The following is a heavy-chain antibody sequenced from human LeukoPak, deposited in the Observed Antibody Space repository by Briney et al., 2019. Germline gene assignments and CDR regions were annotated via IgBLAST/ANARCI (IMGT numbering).Heavy chain of an antibody. D-gene: IGHD5-12*01. CDR1: GFTFSNYW. Sequence: GGSLRLSCAASGFTFSNYWMHWVRQAPGKGLVWVSRINSDGSSTSYADSVKGRFTISRDNAKNTLYLQMNSLRVEDTAVYYCASGVATTLCAMDVWGQGTTVTVSS. V-gene: IGHV3-74*01. CDR3: ASGVATTLCAMDV. J-gene: IGHJ6*02. CDR2: INSDGSST.